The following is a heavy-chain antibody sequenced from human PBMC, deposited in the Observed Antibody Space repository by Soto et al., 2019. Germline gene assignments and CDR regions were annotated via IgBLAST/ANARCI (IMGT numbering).Heavy chain of an antibody. CDR3: ARAYDSSGYLPDY. J-gene: IGHJ4*02. Sequence: QVQLQQWGAGLLKPSETLSLTCAVYGGSFSGYYWSWIRQPPGKGLGWIGEINHSGSTNYNPSLKSRVTISVDTSKNQFSLKLSSVTAAYTAVYYCARAYDSSGYLPDYWGQGTLFTVSS. V-gene: IGHV4-34*01. CDR2: INHSGST. CDR1: GGSFSGYY. D-gene: IGHD3-22*01.